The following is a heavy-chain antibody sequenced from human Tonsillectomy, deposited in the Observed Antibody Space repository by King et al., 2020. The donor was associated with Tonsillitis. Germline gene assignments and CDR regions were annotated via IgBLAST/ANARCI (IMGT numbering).Heavy chain of an antibody. D-gene: IGHD6-19*01. J-gene: IGHJ6*02. V-gene: IGHV4-39*01. CDR3: ARHARSRIAVAGRGRMDV. Sequence: LQLQESGPGLVKPSETLSLTCTVSGGSISSSSYYWGWIRQPPGKGLEWIGRIYYSGSTYYNPSLKSRVTISVDTSKNQFSLKLSSVTAADTAVYYCARHARSRIAVAGRGRMDVWGQGTTVTVSS. CDR1: GGSISSSSYY. CDR2: IYYSGST.